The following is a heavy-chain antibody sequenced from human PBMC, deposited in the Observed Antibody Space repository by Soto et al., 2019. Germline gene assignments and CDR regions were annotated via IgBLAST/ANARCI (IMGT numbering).Heavy chain of an antibody. CDR1: GGTFRNYP. Sequence: QVQLVQSGTEVKKPGSSVKVSCKASGGTFRNYPINWVRQAPGQGLEWMGSIFPLTDIPDYAQNFQARLTLSPDEXTRTAYMELRSLTSDDTGLYFCASGPFVVLNYFESWGQGTLVTVSS. V-gene: IGHV1-69*02. D-gene: IGHD3-16*02. J-gene: IGHJ4*02. CDR2: IFPLTDIP. CDR3: ASGPFVVLNYFES.